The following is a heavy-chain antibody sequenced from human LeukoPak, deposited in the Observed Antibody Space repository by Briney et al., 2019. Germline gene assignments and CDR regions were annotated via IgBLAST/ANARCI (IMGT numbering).Heavy chain of an antibody. J-gene: IGHJ5*02. CDR1: GYTFTSYG. V-gene: IGHV1-18*01. CDR2: ISAYNGNT. CDR3: ARGHFAHDRGWFDP. Sequence: ASVKVSCKASGYTFTSYGISWVRQAPGQGLEWMGWISAYNGNTNYAQKFQGRVTMTRDTSTSTVYMELSSLRSEDTAVYYCARGHFAHDRGWFDPWGQGTLVTVSS. D-gene: IGHD1-1*01.